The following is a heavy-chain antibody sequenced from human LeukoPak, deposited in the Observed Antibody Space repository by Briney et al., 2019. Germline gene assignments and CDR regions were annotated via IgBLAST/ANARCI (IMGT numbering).Heavy chain of an antibody. CDR1: GFTFSSYG. J-gene: IGHJ4*02. D-gene: IGHD2-2*01. Sequence: PGGSLRLSCAASGFTFSSYGMHWVRQAPGKGLEWVAVISYDGSNKYYADSVKGRFTISRDNSKNTLYLQMNSLRAEDTAVYYCAKELGGDSVVVPAAYDYWGQGTLVTVSS. V-gene: IGHV3-30*18. CDR3: AKELGGDSVVVPAAYDY. CDR2: ISYDGSNK.